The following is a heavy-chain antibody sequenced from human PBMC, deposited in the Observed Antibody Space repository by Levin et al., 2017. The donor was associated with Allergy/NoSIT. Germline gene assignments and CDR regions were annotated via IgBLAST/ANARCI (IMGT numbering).Heavy chain of an antibody. J-gene: IGHJ3*01. CDR1: GFAFGDYA. V-gene: IGHV3-23*01. CDR2: ITGGGSDT. Sequence: GESLKISCAASGFAFGDYAMTWVRQAPGKGLEWVSDITGGGSDTWYGDSVKGRFTVSRDNSRDMLYLELNSLRVEDTGIYYCAKKQAGTSGFSFDVWGQGTTVTVSS. D-gene: IGHD6-19*01. CDR3: AKKQAGTSGFSFDV.